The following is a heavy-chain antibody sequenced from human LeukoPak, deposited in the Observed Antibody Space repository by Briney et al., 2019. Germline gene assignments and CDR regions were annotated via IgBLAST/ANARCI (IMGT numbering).Heavy chain of an antibody. D-gene: IGHD3-22*01. CDR3: ARDHPYYYDSSGQFDY. V-gene: IGHV3-66*01. Sequence: PGGSLRLSCAASGFTVSSNYMSWVRQAPGKGLEWVSVIYSGGSTYYADSVKGRFTISRDNSKNTLYLQMNSLRAEDTAVYYCARDHPYYYDSSGQFDYWGQGTLGTVSS. CDR2: IYSGGST. CDR1: GFTVSSNY. J-gene: IGHJ4*02.